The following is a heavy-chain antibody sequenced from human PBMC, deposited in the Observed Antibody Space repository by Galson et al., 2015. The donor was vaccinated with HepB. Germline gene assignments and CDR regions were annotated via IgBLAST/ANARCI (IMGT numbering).Heavy chain of an antibody. D-gene: IGHD3-22*01. CDR2: IRSDGSEK. J-gene: IGHJ4*02. Sequence: SLRLSCAASGFTFSRSGMHWVRQAPGKGLEWVSFIRSDGSEKNYADSVKGRFTISRDNSKNMLYLQMSSLRAEDTAVYYCARMIYDSSGYGVDYWGQGTLVTVSS. V-gene: IGHV3-30*02. CDR3: ARMIYDSSGYGVDY. CDR1: GFTFSRSG.